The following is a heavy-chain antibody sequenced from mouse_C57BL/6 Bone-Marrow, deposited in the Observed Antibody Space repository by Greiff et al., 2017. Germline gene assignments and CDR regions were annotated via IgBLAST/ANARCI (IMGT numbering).Heavy chain of an antibody. CDR1: GYTFTSYW. J-gene: IGHJ1*03. CDR2: IDPSDSYT. CDR3: AREDYGSENWYFDV. V-gene: IGHV1-59*01. D-gene: IGHD1-1*01. Sequence: QVQLQQPGAELVRPGTSVKLSCKASGYTFTSYWMHWVKQRPGQGLEWIGVIDPSDSYTNYNQKFKGKATLTVDTSSSTAYMQLSSLTSEDSAVYYCAREDYGSENWYFDVWGTGTTVTVSS.